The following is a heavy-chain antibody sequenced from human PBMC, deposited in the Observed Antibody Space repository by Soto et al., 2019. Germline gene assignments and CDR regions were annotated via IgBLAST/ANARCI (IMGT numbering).Heavy chain of an antibody. V-gene: IGHV2-5*01. D-gene: IGHD6-6*01. CDR1: GFSLSTSGVG. CDR2: IYWNDDK. Sequence: QITLKESGPTLVKPTQTLTLTCTFSGFSLSTSGVGVGWIRQPPGKALEWLALIYWNDDKRYSPSLKSRLTITKDTSKNQVVLTMTNMDPVDTATYYCAHSPAEGRIAARPYYFDYWGQGTLVTVSS. J-gene: IGHJ4*02. CDR3: AHSPAEGRIAARPYYFDY.